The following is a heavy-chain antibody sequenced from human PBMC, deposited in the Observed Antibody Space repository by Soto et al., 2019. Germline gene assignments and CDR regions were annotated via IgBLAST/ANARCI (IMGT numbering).Heavy chain of an antibody. J-gene: IGHJ4*02. D-gene: IGHD2-21*01. CDR1: GGSISSYY. CDR2: IYYSGST. V-gene: IGHV4-59*08. Sequence: SETLSLTCTVSGGSISSYYWSWIRQPPGKGLEWVGYIYYSGSTNYNPSHKSRVTISVDTSKNQFSLKLTSVTATDTAVYYCARHSIYGEFDSWGQGTQVTVSS. CDR3: ARHSIYGEFDS.